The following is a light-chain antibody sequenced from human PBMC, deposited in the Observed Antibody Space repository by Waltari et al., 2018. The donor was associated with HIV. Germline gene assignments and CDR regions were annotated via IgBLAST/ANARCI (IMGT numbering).Light chain of an antibody. CDR3: QEYDRFTGT. CDR2: QAS. Sequence: DIQMTQSPSTLSASVGDSVTIYCRASENSNRCLAWYQQKPGKAPNLLIYQASSLDSGVPSRFSGSGSGTEFTLTINSLQPDDFGTYFCQEYDRFTGTFGQGTKVEIK. CDR1: ENSNRC. V-gene: IGKV1-5*03. J-gene: IGKJ1*01.